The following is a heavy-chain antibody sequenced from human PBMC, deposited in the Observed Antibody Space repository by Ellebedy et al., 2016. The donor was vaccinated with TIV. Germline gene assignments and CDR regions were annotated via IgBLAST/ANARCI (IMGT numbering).Heavy chain of an antibody. Sequence: ASVKVSCXASGYTFNDYYIHWVRQAPGQGLEWMGWINPNSGGTNYAQEFQGRVTMTRDTSISTAYMEVTRLTSDDTAVYYCARDLRATENYWGQGTLVTVSS. CDR3: ARDLRATENY. V-gene: IGHV1-2*02. J-gene: IGHJ4*02. CDR2: INPNSGGT. D-gene: IGHD5-12*01. CDR1: GYTFNDYY.